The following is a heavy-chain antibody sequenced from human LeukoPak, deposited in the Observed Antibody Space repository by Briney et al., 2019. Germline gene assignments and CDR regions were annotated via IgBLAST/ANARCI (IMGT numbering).Heavy chain of an antibody. Sequence: GGSLRLSCAASGFTFSSYAMSWVRQAPGKGLEWVSAISGSGGSTYYADSVKGRFTISRDNSKNTLYLQMNSLRAEDTAVYYCAKGPQGWPAAQVYFDYWGQGTLVTVSS. V-gene: IGHV3-23*01. J-gene: IGHJ4*02. CDR2: ISGSGGST. D-gene: IGHD6-19*01. CDR3: AKGPQGWPAAQVYFDY. CDR1: GFTFSSYA.